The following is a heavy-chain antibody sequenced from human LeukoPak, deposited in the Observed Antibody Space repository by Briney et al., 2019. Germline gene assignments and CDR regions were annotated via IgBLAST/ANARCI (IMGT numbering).Heavy chain of an antibody. Sequence: SETLSLTCTVSGGSISSSSYYWGWIRQPPGKGLEWIGEINHNGRTNYNPSLKSRVTISLDTSKTQFSLRLTSVTAADTAVYFCARVRGAGQWVFSYSDYYMDVWGKGTTVTVSS. CDR2: INHNGRT. J-gene: IGHJ6*03. D-gene: IGHD3-10*01. CDR3: ARVRGAGQWVFSYSDYYMDV. CDR1: GGSISSSSYY. V-gene: IGHV4-39*01.